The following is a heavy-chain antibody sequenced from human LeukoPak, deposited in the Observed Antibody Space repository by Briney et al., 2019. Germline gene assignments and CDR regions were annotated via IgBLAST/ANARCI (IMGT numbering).Heavy chain of an antibody. D-gene: IGHD6-13*01. Sequence: SETLSLTCAVYGGSFSGYYWSWIRQPSGKGLEWIGEINHSGSTNYNPSLKSRVTISVDTSKNQFSLKLSSVTAADTAVYYCASRGTSSWPRFDYWGQGTLVTVSS. V-gene: IGHV4-34*01. CDR1: GGSFSGYY. CDR2: INHSGST. CDR3: ASRGTSSWPRFDY. J-gene: IGHJ4*02.